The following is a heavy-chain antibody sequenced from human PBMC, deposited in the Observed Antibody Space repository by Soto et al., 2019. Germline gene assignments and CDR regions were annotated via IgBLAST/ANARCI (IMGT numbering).Heavy chain of an antibody. CDR1: GASISSRNW. CDR3: VKRSIAPLNWFDP. V-gene: IGHV4-4*02. CDR2: IYHTGTT. D-gene: IGHD6-6*01. J-gene: IGHJ5*02. Sequence: PSETLSLTCGVSGASISSRNWWSWVRQSPAKGLEWIGEIYHTGTTNYNPSLKSRVTLSVDKSKNQFSLTLTSVTAADTAVYYCVKRSIAPLNWFDPWGQGTLVTVSS.